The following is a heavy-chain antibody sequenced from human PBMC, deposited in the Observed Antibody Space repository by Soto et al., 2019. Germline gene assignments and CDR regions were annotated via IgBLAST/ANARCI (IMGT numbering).Heavy chain of an antibody. CDR3: ARRGSGVTRGLHY. CDR2: INTDGSST. Sequence: EVQLVESGGDLVQPGGSLRLSCPASGFTFSSYWMHWVRQAPGKGLVWISRINTDGSSTSYVDSVQGRFTISRDNGKNTLFLQMNSLRGEDTAVYYCARRGSGVTRGLHYWGQGTLVTVSS. CDR1: GFTFSSYW. V-gene: IGHV3-74*01. D-gene: IGHD2-15*01. J-gene: IGHJ4*02.